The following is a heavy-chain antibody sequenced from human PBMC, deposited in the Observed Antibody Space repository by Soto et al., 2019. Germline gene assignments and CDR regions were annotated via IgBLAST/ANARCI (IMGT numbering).Heavy chain of an antibody. J-gene: IGHJ4*02. CDR2: ISGSDGKT. D-gene: IGHD3-3*01. CDR3: AKWSYLDY. CDR1: GFSFASFA. V-gene: IGHV3-23*01. Sequence: QPGGSLRLSCTTPGFSFASFAMTWVRQAPGKGLEWVATISGSDGKTYYADSVKGRFSISRDTSRNTLYLQMNSLRADDTAIYYCAKWSYLDYWGQGTRVTVSS.